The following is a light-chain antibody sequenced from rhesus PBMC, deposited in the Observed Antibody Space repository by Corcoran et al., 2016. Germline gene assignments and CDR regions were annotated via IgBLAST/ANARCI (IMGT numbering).Light chain of an antibody. CDR1: QGISSW. V-gene: IGKV1-33*02. CDR3: QQHNSYPWT. Sequence: DIQMTQSPSALSASVGDRVTITCQASQGISSWLAWYQQKPGKAPKLLIDAASSLKSGGPPRFSGSGTGTDVTLTISSLQPEDFATYYCQQHNSYPWTFGQGTKVEIK. CDR2: AAS. J-gene: IGKJ1*01.